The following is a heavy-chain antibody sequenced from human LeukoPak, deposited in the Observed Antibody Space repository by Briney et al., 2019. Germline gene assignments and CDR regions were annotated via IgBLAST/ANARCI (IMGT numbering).Heavy chain of an antibody. CDR3: ARVAAATTNSRFDY. V-gene: IGHV4-30-2*01. J-gene: IGHJ4*02. D-gene: IGHD5-24*01. CDR2: IYHSGST. CDR1: GGSISSGGYY. Sequence: SQTLSLTCTVSGGSISSGGYYWSWIRQPPGKGLEWIGYIYHSGSTYYNPSLKSRVTISVDRSKNQFSLKLSSVTAADTAVYYCARVAAATTNSRFDYWGQGTLGTVSS.